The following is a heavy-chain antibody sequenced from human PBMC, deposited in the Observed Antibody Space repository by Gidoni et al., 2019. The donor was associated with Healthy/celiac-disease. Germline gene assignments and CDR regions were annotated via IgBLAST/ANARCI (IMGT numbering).Heavy chain of an antibody. CDR1: GYTFTGYY. V-gene: IGHV1-2*02. J-gene: IGHJ6*02. Sequence: QVQLVQSGAEVKKPGASVKVSCKASGYTFTGYYMHWVRQAPGQGLEWMGWINPNSGGTNYAQKFQGRVTMTRDTSISTAYMELSRLRSDDTAVYYCARDIRVGYYDFWSGPSYYGMDVWGQGTTVTVSS. D-gene: IGHD3-3*01. CDR3: ARDIRVGYYDFWSGPSYYGMDV. CDR2: INPNSGGT.